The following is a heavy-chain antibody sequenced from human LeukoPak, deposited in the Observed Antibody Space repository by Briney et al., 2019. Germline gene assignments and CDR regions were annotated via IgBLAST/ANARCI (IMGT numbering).Heavy chain of an antibody. D-gene: IGHD3-16*01. Sequence: PETLSLTCTVSGDSISSYYWAWIRQPPGKGLEWIGYVYYSGSTQYNPSLQSRVTISVGTSKKQFSLRLSSVTAADTAVYFCARSGYAFGADAFDIWGQGTTVAVS. V-gene: IGHV4-59*08. J-gene: IGHJ3*02. CDR3: ARSGYAFGADAFDI. CDR2: VYYSGST. CDR1: GDSISSYY.